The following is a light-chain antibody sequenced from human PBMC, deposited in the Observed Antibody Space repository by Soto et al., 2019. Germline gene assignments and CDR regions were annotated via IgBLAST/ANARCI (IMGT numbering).Light chain of an antibody. Sequence: QSALTQPASVSGSPGQSITISCTGTSSDVGGYNYVSWYQQHPGKAPKLMIYEVSNRPSGVSNRFSGSKSGNTASLTISGLQAEDEADIYCSSYTSSSTLVFGGGTKLTVL. V-gene: IGLV2-14*01. CDR3: SSYTSSSTLV. CDR2: EVS. CDR1: SSDVGGYNY. J-gene: IGLJ2*01.